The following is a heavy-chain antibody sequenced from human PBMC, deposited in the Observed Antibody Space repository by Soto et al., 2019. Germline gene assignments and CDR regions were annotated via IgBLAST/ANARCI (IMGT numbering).Heavy chain of an antibody. D-gene: IGHD3-22*01. Sequence: QVQLVQSGAEVRKPGSSLKVSCKASGGTFSRHAISWVRQAPGQGLEWMGGIIPIFGTANHAQKFQGSVTIIADESTSTVYMELSSLRSEDTAMYYCARGWGYDSNDYYYAYWGQGTLVIVSS. CDR1: GGTFSRHA. CDR3: ARGWGYDSNDYYYAY. V-gene: IGHV1-69*01. J-gene: IGHJ4*02. CDR2: IIPIFGTA.